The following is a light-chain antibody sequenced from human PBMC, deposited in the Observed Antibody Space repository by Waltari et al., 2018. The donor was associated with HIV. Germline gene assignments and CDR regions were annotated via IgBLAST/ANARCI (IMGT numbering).Light chain of an antibody. CDR2: GAS. Sequence: DIQMTQAPSSLSASVGDRVPITCRASQNISTFLTWYQQKPGEAPELLIYGASSLQSGVPSRFSGSGSGTDFTLTISSLQPEDFATYYCQQSYSTPRTFGQGTKVEIK. V-gene: IGKV1-39*01. CDR3: QQSYSTPRT. CDR1: QNISTF. J-gene: IGKJ1*01.